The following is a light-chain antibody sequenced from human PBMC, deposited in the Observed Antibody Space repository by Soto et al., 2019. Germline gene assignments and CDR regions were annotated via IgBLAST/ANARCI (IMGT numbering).Light chain of an antibody. V-gene: IGLV2-14*01. Sequence: QSVLTQPASVSGSPGQSITISCTGTSSDVGGYNYVSWFQQHPGKAPKLMIYEVTNRPSGVSNRFSGSKSGNTASLTTSGLQADDDTDYYCSSYTSSSTLVFGGGTKLTVL. CDR2: EVT. CDR1: SSDVGGYNY. J-gene: IGLJ3*02. CDR3: SSYTSSSTLV.